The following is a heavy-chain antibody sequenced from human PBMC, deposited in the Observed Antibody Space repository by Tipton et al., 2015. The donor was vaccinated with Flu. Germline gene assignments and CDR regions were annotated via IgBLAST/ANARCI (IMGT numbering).Heavy chain of an antibody. CDR1: SGSLSSFY. CDR2: IYNSVYT. D-gene: IGHD4-11*01. Sequence: TLSLTCIVSSGSLSSFYWNWIRQSPGKGLEWIGYIYNSVYTKYNPSLKSRVTISVDTSKNQFSLKLSSVTAADTAVYYCARRDYSNYVSEPKNWFHPWGQGTLVTVSS. CDR3: ARRDYSNYVSEPKNWFHP. V-gene: IGHV4-59*08. J-gene: IGHJ5*02.